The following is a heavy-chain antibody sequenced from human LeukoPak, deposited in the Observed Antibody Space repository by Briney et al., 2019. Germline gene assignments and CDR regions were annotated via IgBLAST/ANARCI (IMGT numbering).Heavy chain of an antibody. J-gene: IGHJ4*02. CDR3: ARDSTRRFDY. CDR2: MNEDGNER. Sequence: GGSLRLSCAASGFTFSSYWMSWVRQAPGKGLEWVANMNEDGNERHYVDSVKGRFTISRDNAKNSLFLQMNSLRAEDTAVYYCARDSTRRFDYWGQGARVTVSS. CDR1: GFTFSSYW. V-gene: IGHV3-7*01.